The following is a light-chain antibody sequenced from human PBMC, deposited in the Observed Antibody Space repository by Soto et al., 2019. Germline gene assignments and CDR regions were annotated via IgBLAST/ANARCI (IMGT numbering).Light chain of an antibody. CDR3: LQNYNSPCT. CDR2: AAS. Sequence: AIQMTQSPSSLSASVGDRVTITCRASQGISNDLGWYQQKPGKAPTLLIYAASSLQRGVASRFSGSGSGTDFTLPISSLQQADVATYYCLQNYNSPCTFGQGTKVEIK. J-gene: IGKJ1*01. CDR1: QGISND. V-gene: IGKV1-6*01.